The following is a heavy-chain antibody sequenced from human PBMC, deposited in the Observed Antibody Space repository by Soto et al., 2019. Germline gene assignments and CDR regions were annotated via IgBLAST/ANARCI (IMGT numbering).Heavy chain of an antibody. Sequence: QVQLVQSGAEVEEPGSSVKVSCKASGYTFTDYYMHWVRQAPGQGLEWMGCINPNSGGTKSAQQFQGRVTMTRDTSISTAYMELGRLRFDDAAVYYCARGKEISDYWNFDLWGRGSLVTVSS. CDR2: INPNSGGT. CDR1: GYTFTDYY. CDR3: ARGKEISDYWNFDL. D-gene: IGHD3-10*01. V-gene: IGHV1-2*02. J-gene: IGHJ2*01.